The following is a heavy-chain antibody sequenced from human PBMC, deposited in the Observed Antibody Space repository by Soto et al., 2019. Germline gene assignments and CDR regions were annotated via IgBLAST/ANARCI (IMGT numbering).Heavy chain of an antibody. J-gene: IGHJ4*02. CDR2: ISYDGSNK. CDR3: AKDPYTADGPV. V-gene: IGHV3-30*18. D-gene: IGHD5-18*01. CDR1: GFTFSSYG. Sequence: QVQLVESGGGVVQPGRSLRLSCAASGFTFSSYGMHWVRQAPGKGLEWVAVISYDGSNKYYADSVKGRFTISRDNSKNTLILHMNSLRSEDTAVYYCAKDPYTADGPVWGQGTLVTISS.